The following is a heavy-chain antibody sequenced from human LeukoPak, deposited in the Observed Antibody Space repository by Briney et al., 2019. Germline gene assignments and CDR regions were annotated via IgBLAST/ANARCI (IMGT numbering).Heavy chain of an antibody. Sequence: PSETLSLTCTVSGVSISSYYWSWIRQPPGKGLEWIGYIYYSGSTNYNPSLKSRVSISADTSKEQVSLKLSSVTTADTAVYYCARDTLPYFWGQGTLVTVSS. CDR1: GVSISSYY. CDR3: ARDTLPYF. CDR2: IYYSGST. V-gene: IGHV4-59*01. D-gene: IGHD3-10*01. J-gene: IGHJ4*02.